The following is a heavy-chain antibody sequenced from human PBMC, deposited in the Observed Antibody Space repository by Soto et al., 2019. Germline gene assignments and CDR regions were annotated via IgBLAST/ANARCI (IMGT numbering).Heavy chain of an antibody. CDR3: ARLIDHNWFDP. CDR1: GGSISSSSYY. V-gene: IGHV4-39*01. CDR2: IYYSGST. J-gene: IGHJ5*02. Sequence: SETLSLTCTVSGGSISSSSYYWGWIRQPPGKGLEWIGSIYYSGSTYYNPSLKSRVTISVDTSKNQFSLKLSSVTAADTAVYYCARLIDHNWFDPWGQGTLVTGSS.